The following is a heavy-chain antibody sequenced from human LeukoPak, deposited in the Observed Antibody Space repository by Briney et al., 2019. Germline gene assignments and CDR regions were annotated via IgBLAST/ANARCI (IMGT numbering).Heavy chain of an antibody. D-gene: IGHD6-13*01. Sequence: GGSLRLSCAASGFTFSSHWMHWVRQPPGKGLVWVSRINGDGISTDYADSVKGRFTISRDNSKNTLYLQMNSLTAEDTAVYYCASGRAAAGTGYYFDYWGQGTLVTVSS. CDR1: GFTFSSHW. CDR3: ASGRAAAGTGYYFDY. V-gene: IGHV3-74*01. CDR2: INGDGIST. J-gene: IGHJ4*02.